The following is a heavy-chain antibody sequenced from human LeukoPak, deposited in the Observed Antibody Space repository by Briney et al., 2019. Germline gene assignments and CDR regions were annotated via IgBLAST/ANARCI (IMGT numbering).Heavy chain of an antibody. V-gene: IGHV3-21*01. D-gene: IGHD6-19*01. CDR1: GFTFSSYS. Sequence: VGSLRLSCAASGFTFSSYSMNWVRQAPGKGLEWGSSISSSSSYIYYADSVKGRFTTSGDNAKNSLYLQMNSLRAEDTAVYYCARDLFSGLNYWGQGTLVTVSS. CDR2: ISSSSSYI. CDR3: ARDLFSGLNY. J-gene: IGHJ4*02.